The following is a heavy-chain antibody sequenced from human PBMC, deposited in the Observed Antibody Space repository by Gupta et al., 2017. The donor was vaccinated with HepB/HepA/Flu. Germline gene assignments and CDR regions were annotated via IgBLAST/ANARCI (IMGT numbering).Heavy chain of an antibody. D-gene: IGHD1-26*01. J-gene: IGHJ3*02. Sequence: EVQLVESGGGLVKPGGSLRLSCAASGFTFSSYRMNWVRQAPGKGLEWVSSISSNSYIYYADSVKGRFTISRDNAKNSLYLQMNSLRAEDTAVYYCAREGSYYDGLTFDIWGQGTMVIVSS. CDR2: ISSNSYI. CDR3: AREGSYYDGLTFDI. V-gene: IGHV3-21*01. CDR1: GFTFSSYR.